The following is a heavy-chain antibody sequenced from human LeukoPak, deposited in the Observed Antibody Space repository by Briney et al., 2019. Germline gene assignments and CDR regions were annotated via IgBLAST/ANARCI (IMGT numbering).Heavy chain of an antibody. CDR1: GYTFTSYY. V-gene: IGHV1-46*01. D-gene: IGHD4-11*01. CDR2: INPSGGRT. CDR3: ARLPITTVTTSDY. Sequence: GASVTVSCKASGYTFTSYYMHWVRQAPGQGLEWMGIINPSGGRTSYAQKFQGRVTMTSDMSTSTVYMELSSLRSEDTAVYYCARLPITTVTTSDYWGQGTLVTVSS. J-gene: IGHJ4*02.